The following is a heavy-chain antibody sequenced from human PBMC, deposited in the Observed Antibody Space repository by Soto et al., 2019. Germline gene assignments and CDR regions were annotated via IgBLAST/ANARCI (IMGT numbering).Heavy chain of an antibody. CDR3: ARGSDYSSGGNWFDP. CDR2: IYHSGST. Sequence: PSETLSLTCAVSGGSISSGGYSWSWIRQPPGKGLEWIGYIYHSGSTYYNPSLKSRVTISVDRSKNQFSLKLSSVTAADTAVYYCARGSDYSSGGNWFDPWGQGTLVTVSS. V-gene: IGHV4-30-2*01. CDR1: GGSISSGGYS. D-gene: IGHD4-4*01. J-gene: IGHJ5*02.